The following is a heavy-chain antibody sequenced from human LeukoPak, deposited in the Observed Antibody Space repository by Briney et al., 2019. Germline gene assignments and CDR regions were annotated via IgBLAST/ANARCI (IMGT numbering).Heavy chain of an antibody. Sequence: RSGGSLRLSCAASGFTFSSYSMNWVRQAPGKGLEWVSSISSSSSYIYYADSVKGRFTISRDNSKNTLYLQMNSLRAEDTAVYYCAKEGDYVRYYFDYWGQGTLVTVSS. D-gene: IGHD4-17*01. CDR3: AKEGDYVRYYFDY. V-gene: IGHV3-21*04. CDR2: ISSSSSYI. J-gene: IGHJ4*02. CDR1: GFTFSSYS.